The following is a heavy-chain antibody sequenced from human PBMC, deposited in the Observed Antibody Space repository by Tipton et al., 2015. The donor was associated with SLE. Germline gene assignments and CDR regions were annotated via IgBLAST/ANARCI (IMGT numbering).Heavy chain of an antibody. V-gene: IGHV4-34*01. D-gene: IGHD3-10*01. CDR1: GGSFRGYY. Sequence: LRLSCAVYGGSFRGYYWSWVRQPPGEGLGGVGGINHSGSTNYNPSLKRRVTKSVDTSKNHFSLKLSSVTAADTAVYYCASLRTEYYYGSRADYWGQGTLVTVSS. CDR3: ASLRTEYYYGSRADY. J-gene: IGHJ4*02. CDR2: INHSGST.